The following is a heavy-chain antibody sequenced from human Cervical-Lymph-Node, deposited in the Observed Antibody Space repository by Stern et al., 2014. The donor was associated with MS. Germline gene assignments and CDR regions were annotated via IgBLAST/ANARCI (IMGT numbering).Heavy chain of an antibody. CDR1: GFSFDDYA. D-gene: IGHD3-10*01. Sequence: EVQLVESGGGSVQPGRSLRLSCAASGFSFDDYAMHWVRPVPGKGLEWVSGISWNSGAIAYADSVKGRFTVSRDNAKHSLYLQMNSLRPEDTALYYCAKDYASGSSFFDYWGQGTLVTVSS. V-gene: IGHV3-9*01. J-gene: IGHJ4*02. CDR2: ISWNSGAI. CDR3: AKDYASGSSFFDY.